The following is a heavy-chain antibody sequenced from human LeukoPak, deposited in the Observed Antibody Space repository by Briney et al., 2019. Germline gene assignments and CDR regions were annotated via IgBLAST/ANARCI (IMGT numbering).Heavy chain of an antibody. CDR3: ARGIAAAGTNYFDY. D-gene: IGHD6-13*01. V-gene: IGHV3-21*01. CDR1: GFTFSSYA. CDR2: ISSSSTYI. J-gene: IGHJ4*02. Sequence: PGGSLRLSRAASGFTFSSYAMSWVRQAPGKGLEWVSSISSSSTYIYYADSAKGRFTISRDNAKNSLYLQMNSLRAEDTAVYYCARGIAAAGTNYFDYWGQGTLVTVSS.